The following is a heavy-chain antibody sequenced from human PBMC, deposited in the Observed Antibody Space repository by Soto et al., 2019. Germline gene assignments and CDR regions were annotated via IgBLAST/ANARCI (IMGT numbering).Heavy chain of an antibody. V-gene: IGHV4-31*03. Sequence: QVQLQESGPGLVKPSQTLSLTCTVSGGSISSGGYYWSWIRQHPGKGLEWIGYIYYSGSTYYNPSLKSRVTIAVDTSKNQFSLKLSSVTAADTAVYYCAREGGHVDTAMEGENWGQGTLVTVSS. CDR2: IYYSGST. CDR1: GGSISSGGYY. CDR3: AREGGHVDTAMEGEN. J-gene: IGHJ4*02. D-gene: IGHD5-18*01.